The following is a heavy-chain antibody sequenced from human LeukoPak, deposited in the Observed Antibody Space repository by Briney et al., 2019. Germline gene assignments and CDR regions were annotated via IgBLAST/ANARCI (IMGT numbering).Heavy chain of an antibody. CDR1: GFTFSAYA. J-gene: IGHJ1*01. CDR2: ISYGETNY. CDR3: ARARTGSYYSTFEH. V-gene: IGHV3-30*04. Sequence: PGGSLRLSCTASGFTFSAYAMHWVRQAPGKGLEWVAVISYGETNYYYAESVKGRFSISRDDSKNTLVLQMNSLTTEDTGVYYCARARTGSYYSTFEHCGPGTLVSVSS. D-gene: IGHD3-10*01.